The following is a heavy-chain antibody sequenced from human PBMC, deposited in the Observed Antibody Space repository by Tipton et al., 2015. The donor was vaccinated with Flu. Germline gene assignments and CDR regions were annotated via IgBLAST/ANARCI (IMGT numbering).Heavy chain of an antibody. Sequence: TLSLTCAVSGYSLSSAYSWGWIRQPPGKGLEWIGSLSQSGSTYHNPYLKSRVSISADTTNNHFSLKLSSVTAADTAVYYCVRRGPNYYSGMDVWGQGTTVTVSS. CDR3: VRRGPNYYSGMDV. J-gene: IGHJ6*02. V-gene: IGHV4-38-2*01. CDR1: GYSLSSAYS. CDR2: LSQSGST.